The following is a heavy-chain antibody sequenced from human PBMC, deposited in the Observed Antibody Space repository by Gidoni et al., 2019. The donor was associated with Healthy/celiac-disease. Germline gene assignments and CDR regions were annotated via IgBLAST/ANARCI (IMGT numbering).Heavy chain of an antibody. Sequence: EVHLLESGGGLVQPGGSLRLSCAASGFTFRSYAMRWVRQAPGKGLEWVAASGGSGGSTYYADSVKGRLTISRDKSKNTLYLQKNSLRAEDTAVYYCAKDGTGAIPPTGMDVWGQGTTVTVSS. D-gene: IGHD6-13*01. CDR3: AKDGTGAIPPTGMDV. CDR1: GFTFRSYA. CDR2: SGGSGGST. V-gene: IGHV3-23*01. J-gene: IGHJ6*02.